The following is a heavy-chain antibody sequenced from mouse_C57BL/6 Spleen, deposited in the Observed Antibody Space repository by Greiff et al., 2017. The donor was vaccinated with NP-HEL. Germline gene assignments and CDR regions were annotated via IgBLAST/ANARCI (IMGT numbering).Heavy chain of an antibody. V-gene: IGHV1-82*01. J-gene: IGHJ2*01. Sequence: QVQLQQSGPELVKPGASVKISCKASGYAFSSSWMNWVKQRPGKGLEWIGRIYPGDGDTNYNGKFKGKATLTADKSSSTAYMQLSSLTSEDSAVYFCARSVITTVVAGYWGQGTTLTVSS. D-gene: IGHD1-1*01. CDR2: IYPGDGDT. CDR3: ARSVITTVVAGY. CDR1: GYAFSSSW.